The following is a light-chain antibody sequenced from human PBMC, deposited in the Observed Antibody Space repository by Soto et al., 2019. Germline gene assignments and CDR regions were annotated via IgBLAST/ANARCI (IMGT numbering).Light chain of an antibody. V-gene: IGKV3-20*01. CDR2: VAS. J-gene: IGKJ5*01. CDR1: QNVGGRL. Sequence: EIVLTQSPGPLSLSPGERATLSCRASQNVGGRLVAWYQQKPDEAPRLLIHVASTRATGIPHRFSGSWSGTDFTLTINRLEPEDFAVYYCQPYGTSPIAFGQGTRLE. CDR3: QPYGTSPIA.